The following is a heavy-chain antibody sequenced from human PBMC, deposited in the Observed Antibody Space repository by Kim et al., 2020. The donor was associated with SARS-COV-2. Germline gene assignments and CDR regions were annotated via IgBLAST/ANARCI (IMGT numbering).Heavy chain of an antibody. D-gene: IGHD3-10*01. V-gene: IGHV3-15*01. Sequence: DYAAPVQGRFTNSRDDSKNTLYLQMNSLKTEDTAVYYCTTRPGENDAFDIWGQGTMVTVSS. J-gene: IGHJ3*02. CDR3: TTRPGENDAFDI.